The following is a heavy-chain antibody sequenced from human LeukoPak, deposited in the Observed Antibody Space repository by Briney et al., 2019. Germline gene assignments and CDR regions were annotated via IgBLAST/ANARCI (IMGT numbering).Heavy chain of an antibody. J-gene: IGHJ4*02. CDR2: ISAYNGNT. V-gene: IGHV1-18*01. CDR3: ARDPTIFGVVITPFDY. D-gene: IGHD3-3*01. Sequence: GASVKVSCKASGYTFSSYDISWVRQAPGQGLEWMGWISAYNGNTNYAQKLQGRVTMTTDTSTSTAYLELRSLRSDDTAVYYCARDPTIFGVVITPFDYWGQGTLVTVSS. CDR1: GYTFSSYD.